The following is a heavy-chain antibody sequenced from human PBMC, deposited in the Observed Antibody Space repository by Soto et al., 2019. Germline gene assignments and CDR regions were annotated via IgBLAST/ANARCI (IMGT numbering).Heavy chain of an antibody. CDR3: AKDWYYGSGSHYYFDY. J-gene: IGHJ4*02. Sequence: EVQVVESGGDLVQPGGSLRLSCAASGFTFNTYSMGWVRQAPGKGLEWVSTISGVDGTTYYADSVKGRFIISRDNSKNTLYLQMNSLRAEDTAVYYCAKDWYYGSGSHYYFDYWGQGSLVTVAS. CDR1: GFTFNTYS. V-gene: IGHV3-23*04. D-gene: IGHD3-10*01. CDR2: ISGVDGTT.